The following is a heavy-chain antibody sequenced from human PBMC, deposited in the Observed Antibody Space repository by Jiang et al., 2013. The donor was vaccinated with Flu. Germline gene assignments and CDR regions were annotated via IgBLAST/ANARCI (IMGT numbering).Heavy chain of an antibody. Sequence: EWVAVIWYDGSNKYYADSVKGRFTISRDNSKNTLYLQMNSLRAEDTAVYYCAKDDHHSSSWYRGSYEYYFDYWGQGTLVTVSS. CDR2: IWYDGSNK. J-gene: IGHJ4*02. CDR3: AKDDHHSSSWYRGSYEYYFDY. V-gene: IGHV3-33*06. D-gene: IGHD6-13*01.